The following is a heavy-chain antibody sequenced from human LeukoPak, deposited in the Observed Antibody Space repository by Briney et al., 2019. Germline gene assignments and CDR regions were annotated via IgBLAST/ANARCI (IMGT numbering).Heavy chain of an antibody. CDR2: ISSSGDST. V-gene: IGHV3-64*01. J-gene: IGHJ4*02. D-gene: IGHD3-3*01. CDR3: GSSISGFWRGYYH. Sequence: PGGSLRLSCAASGFTFSSYVMRWVRQAPGKGLEYVSAISSSGDSTYYANSVKGRFTISRDNSKNTLYLQMGSLRAEDMAVYYCGSSISGFWRGYYHWGQGTLVTVSS. CDR1: GFTFSSYV.